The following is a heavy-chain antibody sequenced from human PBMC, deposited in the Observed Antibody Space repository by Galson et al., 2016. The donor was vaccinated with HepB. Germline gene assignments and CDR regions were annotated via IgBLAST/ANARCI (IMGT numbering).Heavy chain of an antibody. CDR2: IPYDGSNK. CDR1: GFTFSSYG. J-gene: IGHJ4*02. CDR3: AKWGGSGYDWARLDY. Sequence: SLRLSCAASGFTFSSYGMHWVRQAPGKGLEWVAVIPYDGSNKYYADSVKGRFTISSDNSKNTLYLQMNSLRAEDTAVYYCAKWGGSGYDWARLDYWGQGTLVTVSS. D-gene: IGHD5-12*01. V-gene: IGHV3-30*18.